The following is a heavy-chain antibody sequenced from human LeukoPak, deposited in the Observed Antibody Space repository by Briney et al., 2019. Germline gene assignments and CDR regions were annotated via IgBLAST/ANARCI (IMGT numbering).Heavy chain of an antibody. CDR3: ARGFGYGEYISAY. CDR1: GFIFSRYN. V-gene: IGHV3-21*01. CDR2: ISSSSDYI. Sequence: GGSLRLSCAASGFIFSRYNMNWVRQAPGKGLEWVSFISSSSDYIYYADSVKGRFTISRGNAKNSLHLQMNSLRAEDTAVYYCARGFGYGEYISAYWGQGTLVTVSS. J-gene: IGHJ4*02. D-gene: IGHD4-17*01.